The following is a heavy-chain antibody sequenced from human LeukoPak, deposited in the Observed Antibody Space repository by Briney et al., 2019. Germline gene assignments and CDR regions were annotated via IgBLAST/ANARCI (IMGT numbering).Heavy chain of an antibody. D-gene: IGHD3-10*01. CDR3: ARHLKVEAGSGSPYYYYMDV. Sequence: SEILSLTCAVYGGSFSGYYWSWIRQPPGKGLEWIGEIKRSGSINYNPSLKSRVTISVDTSKNQFSLKLSSVTAADTAVYYCARHLKVEAGSGSPYYYYMDVWGKGTTVTISS. V-gene: IGHV4-34*01. J-gene: IGHJ6*03. CDR1: GGSFSGYY. CDR2: IKRSGSI.